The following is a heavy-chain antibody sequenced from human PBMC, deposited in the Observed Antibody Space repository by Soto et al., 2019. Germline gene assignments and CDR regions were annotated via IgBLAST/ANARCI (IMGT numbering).Heavy chain of an antibody. Sequence: QVQLVQSGDEVKKPGASVKVSCETSGYTFNAYAISWVRQAPGQGLEYMGWISAYNGATNFAQMFRGRVTLTTDTSTSTAYMELRTLTSDDTAVYYCARVDLYFNVLTNDYPRAWFDPWGQGTLVTVSS. CDR1: GYTFNAYA. CDR2: ISAYNGAT. V-gene: IGHV1-18*01. J-gene: IGHJ5*02. D-gene: IGHD2-8*01. CDR3: ARVDLYFNVLTNDYPRAWFDP.